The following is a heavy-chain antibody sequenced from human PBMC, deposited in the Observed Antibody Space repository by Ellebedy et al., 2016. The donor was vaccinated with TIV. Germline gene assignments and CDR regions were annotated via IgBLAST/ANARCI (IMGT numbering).Heavy chain of an antibody. CDR3: ARVLYNNAGNWFDP. D-gene: IGHD1-14*01. V-gene: IGHV1-18*01. CDR1: GYDFNRYD. J-gene: IGHJ5*02. Sequence: ASVKVSCKTSGYDFNRYDINWVRQASGHGLEWMGWISAYDGTTKYAQKVRGRVTMTTDISTSTVYMELRSLISDDTAVYYCARVLYNNAGNWFDPWGQGTLVTVSS. CDR2: ISAYDGTT.